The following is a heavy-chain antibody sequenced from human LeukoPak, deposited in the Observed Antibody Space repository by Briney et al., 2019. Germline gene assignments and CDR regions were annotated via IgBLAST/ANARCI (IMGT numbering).Heavy chain of an antibody. Sequence: PGGSLRLSCAASGFTFSNYEMNWVRQAPGKGLEWITDISNFGDMIHYADSVQGRFTISRDNAKNSLYLQMDSLRAEDTAVYYCAKDATAVVGTVYMDVWGKGTTVTISS. D-gene: IGHD6-13*01. V-gene: IGHV3-48*03. J-gene: IGHJ6*03. CDR1: GFTFSNYE. CDR3: AKDATAVVGTVYMDV. CDR2: ISNFGDMI.